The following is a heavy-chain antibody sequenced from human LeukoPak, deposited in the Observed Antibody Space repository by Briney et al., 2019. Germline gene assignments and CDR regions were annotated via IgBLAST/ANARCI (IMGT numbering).Heavy chain of an antibody. V-gene: IGHV4-4*02. CDR3: ARGVVVPAASDITNWFDP. J-gene: IGHJ5*02. CDR2: IYHSGST. Sequence: PSETLSLTCAVSGGSISSSNWWSWVRQPPGKGLEWIGEIYHSGSTNYNPSLKSRVTISVDKPKNQFSLKLSSVTAADTAVYYCARGVVVPAASDITNWFDPWGQGTLVTVSS. CDR1: GGSISSSNW. D-gene: IGHD2-2*01.